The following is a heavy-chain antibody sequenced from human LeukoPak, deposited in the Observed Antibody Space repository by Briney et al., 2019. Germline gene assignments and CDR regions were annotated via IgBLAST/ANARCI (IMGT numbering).Heavy chain of an antibody. J-gene: IGHJ1*01. V-gene: IGHV3-21*01. CDR3: ARAGSSSWYLGYFQH. CDR2: ISSSSSYI. CDR1: GFTFSSYG. D-gene: IGHD6-13*01. Sequence: PGRSLRLSCAASGFTFSSYGMHWVRQAPGKGLEWVSSISSSSSYIYYADSVKGRFTISRDNAKNSLYLQMNSLRAEDTAVYYCARAGSSSWYLGYFQHWGQGTLVTVSS.